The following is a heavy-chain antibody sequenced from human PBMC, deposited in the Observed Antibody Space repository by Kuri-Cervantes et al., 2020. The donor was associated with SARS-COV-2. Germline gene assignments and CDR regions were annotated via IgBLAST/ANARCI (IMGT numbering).Heavy chain of an antibody. Sequence: GGSLRLSCAASGFTFSSYSMNWVRQAPGKGLEWVSYISSSSSTIYYADSVKGRFTISRDNAKNSLYLQMNSLRDEDTAVYYCARDREYSSSIGQVGYWGQGTLVTVSS. CDR3: ARDREYSSSIGQVGY. J-gene: IGHJ4*02. CDR1: GFTFSSYS. CDR2: ISSSSSTI. D-gene: IGHD6-6*01. V-gene: IGHV3-48*02.